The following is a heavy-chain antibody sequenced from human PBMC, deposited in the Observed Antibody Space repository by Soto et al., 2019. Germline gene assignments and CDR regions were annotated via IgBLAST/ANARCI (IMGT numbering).Heavy chain of an antibody. D-gene: IGHD3-10*01. Sequence: SETLSLTCTVSGGSIRSGDYYWSWIRQSPWDALEWIGYIYYSGSTYYNPSLMSRLTMSVDTSKNQFSLKLTSVTAADTAVYYCARESKIGSRLYHSSLNVWGQGXTVTVSS. CDR2: IYYSGST. V-gene: IGHV4-30-4*01. CDR3: ARESKIGSRLYHSSLNV. CDR1: GGSIRSGDYY. J-gene: IGHJ6*01.